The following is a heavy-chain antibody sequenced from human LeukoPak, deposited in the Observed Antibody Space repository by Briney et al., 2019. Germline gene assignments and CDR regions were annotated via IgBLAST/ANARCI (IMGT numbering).Heavy chain of an antibody. CDR1: GYTFTDYY. CDR2: VDPEDGET. CDR3: ARDLGVVAAAYYYYYMDV. D-gene: IGHD2-15*01. Sequence: ASVKISCKVSGYTFTDYYMHWVQQAPGKGLEWMGLVDPEDGETIYAEKFQGRVTITADTSTDTAYMELSSLRSEDTAVYYCARDLGVVAAAYYYYYMDVWGKGTTVTVSS. V-gene: IGHV1-69-2*01. J-gene: IGHJ6*03.